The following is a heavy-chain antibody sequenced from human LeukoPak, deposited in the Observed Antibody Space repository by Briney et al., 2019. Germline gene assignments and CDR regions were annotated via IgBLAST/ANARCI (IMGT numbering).Heavy chain of an antibody. D-gene: IGHD3-22*01. CDR3: AKDSHRYYYDSSGYHYYYYGMDV. J-gene: IGHJ6*02. CDR2: ISWNSGSI. Sequence: GGSLRLSCAASGFTFSSYAMSWVRQAPGKGLEWVSGISWNSGSIGYADSVKGRFTISRDNAKNSLYLQMNSLRAEDTALYYCAKDSHRYYYDSSGYHYYYYGMDVWGQGTTVTVSS. CDR1: GFTFSSYA. V-gene: IGHV3-9*01.